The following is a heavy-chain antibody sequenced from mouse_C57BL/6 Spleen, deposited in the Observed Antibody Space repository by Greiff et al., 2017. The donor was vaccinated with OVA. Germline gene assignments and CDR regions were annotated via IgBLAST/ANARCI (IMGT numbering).Heavy chain of an antibody. CDR1: GFTFSDYG. V-gene: IGHV5-17*01. D-gene: IGHD1-2*01. CDR2: ISSGSSTI. CDR3: ARHYPGHYYAMDY. Sequence: EVQLVESGGGLVKPGGSLKLSCAASGFTFSDYGMHWVRQAPEKGLEWVAYISSGSSTIYYADTVKGRFTISRDNAKNTLFLQMTSLRSEDTAMYYCARHYPGHYYAMDYWGQGTSVTVSS. J-gene: IGHJ4*01.